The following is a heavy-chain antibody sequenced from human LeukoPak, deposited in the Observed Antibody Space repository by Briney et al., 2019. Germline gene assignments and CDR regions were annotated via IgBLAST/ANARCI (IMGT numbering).Heavy chain of an antibody. CDR1: GGSISSGNYY. CDR3: ARVPPEAAAAGTDAFDI. Sequence: SQTLSLTCTVSGGSISSGNYYWSWIRQPAGKGLEWIGRIYTSGSTNYNPSLKSRVTISVDRSKNQFSLKLSSVTAADTAVYYCARVPPEAAAAGTDAFDIWGQGTMVTVSS. V-gene: IGHV4-61*02. D-gene: IGHD6-13*01. CDR2: IYTSGST. J-gene: IGHJ3*02.